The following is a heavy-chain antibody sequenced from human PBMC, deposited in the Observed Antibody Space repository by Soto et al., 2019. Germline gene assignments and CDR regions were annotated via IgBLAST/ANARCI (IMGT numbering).Heavy chain of an antibody. V-gene: IGHV3-23*01. CDR3: VKDRATIFGVVWKYGMDV. D-gene: IGHD3-3*01. Sequence: VQLLESGGGLVQPGGSLRLSCAASRFTFRSYAMAWVRQAPGKGLEWVSGISEKGDTKNYADPVRGRFTISRDNSMNTLDLLMNSLRAEDTAVYYCVKDRATIFGVVWKYGMDVWGQGTTVYVSS. J-gene: IGHJ6*02. CDR2: ISEKGDTK. CDR1: RFTFRSYA.